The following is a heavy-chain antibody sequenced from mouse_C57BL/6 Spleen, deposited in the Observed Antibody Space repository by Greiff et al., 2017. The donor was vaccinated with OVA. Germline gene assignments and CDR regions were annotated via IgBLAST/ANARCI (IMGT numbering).Heavy chain of an antibody. D-gene: IGHD4-1*01. CDR1: GYTFTSYW. V-gene: IGHV1-53*01. CDR3: ARSNWEGAMDY. CDR2: INPSNGGT. Sequence: QVQLKESGTELVKPGASVKLSCKASGYTFTSYWMHWVKQRPGQGLEWIGNINPSNGGTNYNEKFKSKATLTVDKSSSTAYMQLSSLTSEDSAVYYCARSNWEGAMDYWGQGTSVTVSS. J-gene: IGHJ4*01.